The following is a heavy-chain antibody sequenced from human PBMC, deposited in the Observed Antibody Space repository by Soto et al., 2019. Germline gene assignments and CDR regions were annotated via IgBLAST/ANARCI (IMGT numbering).Heavy chain of an antibody. J-gene: IGHJ3*02. D-gene: IGHD2-2*02. Sequence: PGGSLRLSCAASGFTFNTYWMHWVRQAPGKGLVWVSRISSDGSDTNYADSVKGRFTISRDNAKNTVYFEMDSLTAEDTAVYYCPRLPRTYCSSTSCYTNAFDIWGQGTMVTVSS. CDR2: ISSDGSDT. CDR1: GFTFNTYW. V-gene: IGHV3-74*01. CDR3: PRLPRTYCSSTSCYTNAFDI.